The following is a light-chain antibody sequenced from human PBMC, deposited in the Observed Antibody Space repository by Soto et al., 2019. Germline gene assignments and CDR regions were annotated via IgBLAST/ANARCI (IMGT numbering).Light chain of an antibody. CDR3: HSYDSSLSGWV. Sequence: QSVLTQPPSVSGAPGQRVTISCTGSSSNIGAGFDVHWYQQLPGTAPKLLTYRYSNRPSGVPDRFSGSKSGTSASLAITGLQTEDEADYYCHSYDSSLSGWVFGGGTKLTVL. J-gene: IGLJ3*02. CDR1: SSNIGAGFD. CDR2: RYS. V-gene: IGLV1-40*01.